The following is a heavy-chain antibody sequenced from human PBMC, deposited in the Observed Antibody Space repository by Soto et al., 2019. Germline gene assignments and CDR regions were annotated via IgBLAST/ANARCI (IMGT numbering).Heavy chain of an antibody. Sequence: EVQLVESGGGLVKPGGSLRLSCAASGFTFSSYSMNWVRQAPGKGLEWYSSISSSSFYINYAYSVKGRFSISRDNAQKSLQLQMTNLTAEDTAVYYCARNATSNTYGMDVWGQGTTVTVSS. D-gene: IGHD6-6*01. J-gene: IGHJ6*02. V-gene: IGHV3-21*01. CDR3: ARNATSNTYGMDV. CDR1: GFTFSSYS. CDR2: ISSSSFYI.